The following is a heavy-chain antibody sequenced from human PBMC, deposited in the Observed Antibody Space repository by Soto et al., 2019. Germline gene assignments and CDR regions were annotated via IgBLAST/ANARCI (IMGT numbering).Heavy chain of an antibody. D-gene: IGHD2-15*01. CDR2: IRSKAYGGTT. V-gene: IGHV3-49*04. CDR3: TRGYGYCSGGSCYSRFRYYGMDV. CDR1: GFTFGDYA. Sequence: PGGSLRLSCTASGFTFGDYAMSWVRQAPGKGLEWVGFIRSKAYGGTTEYAASVKGRFTISRDDSKSIAYLQMNSLKTEDTAVYYCTRGYGYCSGGSCYSRFRYYGMDVWGQGTTVTVSS. J-gene: IGHJ6*02.